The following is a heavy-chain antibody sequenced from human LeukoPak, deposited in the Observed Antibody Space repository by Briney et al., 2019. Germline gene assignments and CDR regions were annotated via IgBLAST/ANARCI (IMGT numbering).Heavy chain of an antibody. Sequence: SETLSLTCTVSGGSISSSSYYWGWIRQPPGKGLEWIGSIYYSGSTYYNPSLKSRVTISVDTSKNQFSLKLSSVTAADTAVYYCASPYSSSWNFDYWGQGTLVTVSS. J-gene: IGHJ4*02. CDR2: IYYSGST. V-gene: IGHV4-39*07. CDR1: GGSISSSSYY. D-gene: IGHD6-13*01. CDR3: ASPYSSSWNFDY.